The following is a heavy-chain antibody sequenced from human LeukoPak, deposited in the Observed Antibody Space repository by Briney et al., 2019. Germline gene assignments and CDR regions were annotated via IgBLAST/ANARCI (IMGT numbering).Heavy chain of an antibody. CDR1: GGSISSSSYY. J-gene: IGHJ6*02. Sequence: SETLSLTCTVSGGSISSSSYYWGWIRQPPGKGLEWIGYIYYSGSTNYNPSLKSRVTISVDTSKNQFSLKLSSVTAADTAVYYCARGGLVVRGVYYYYYYGMDVWGQGTTVTVSS. CDR2: IYYSGST. D-gene: IGHD3-10*01. CDR3: ARGGLVVRGVYYYYYYGMDV. V-gene: IGHV4-61*05.